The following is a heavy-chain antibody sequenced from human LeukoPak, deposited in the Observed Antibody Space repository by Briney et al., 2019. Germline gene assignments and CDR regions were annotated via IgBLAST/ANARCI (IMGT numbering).Heavy chain of an antibody. CDR2: IHEDGSDI. CDR3: ARDTYRFDDY. J-gene: IGHJ4*02. CDR1: GFTFSNYW. V-gene: IGHV3-7*01. Sequence: GGSLRLSRAASGFTFSNYWMTWVRQAPGKGLEWVASIHEDGSDIYYVDSVKGRFTISRDNAKNSLYLEMNSLRAEDTAVYYCARDTYRFDDYWGQGTLVTVSS.